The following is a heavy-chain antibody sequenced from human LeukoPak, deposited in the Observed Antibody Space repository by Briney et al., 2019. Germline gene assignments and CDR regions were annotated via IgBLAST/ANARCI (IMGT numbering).Heavy chain of an antibody. D-gene: IGHD4-17*01. CDR1: GYTLSSYG. CDR2: ISAYTGHT. V-gene: IGHV1-18*01. Sequence: ASVKVSCKASGYTLSSYGFSWVRQAPGQGLEWMGWISAYTGHTMFAQKYQGRVTMTTDTSTSTAYMELRSLRSDDTAVYYCARGRGSYGEYSLWLGYWGQGTLVTVSS. J-gene: IGHJ4*02. CDR3: ARGRGSYGEYSLWLGY.